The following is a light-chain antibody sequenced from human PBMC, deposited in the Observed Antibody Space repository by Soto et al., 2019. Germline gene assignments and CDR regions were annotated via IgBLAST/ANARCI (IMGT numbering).Light chain of an antibody. CDR1: QSISRW. V-gene: IGKV1-5*03. Sequence: DVQMTQPPSTLSASVGDRVTIPCRASQSISRWLAWYQQKPGKAPKLLIYETSSLEDGVPSRFTGSGSGTEFSLTITSLQPEDFASYYCQQYKDYWTFGQGTKVDIK. J-gene: IGKJ1*01. CDR3: QQYKDYWT. CDR2: ETS.